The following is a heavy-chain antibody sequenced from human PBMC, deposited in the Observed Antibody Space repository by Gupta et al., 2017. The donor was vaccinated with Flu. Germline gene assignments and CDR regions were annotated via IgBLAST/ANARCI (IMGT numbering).Heavy chain of an antibody. CDR3: ARPHYYDRRASGFDGMDV. J-gene: IGHJ6*02. V-gene: IGHV3-33*01. CDR1: GFTFSSYG. D-gene: IGHD3-22*01. Sequence: QVQLVESGGGVVQPGRSLRLSCAASGFTFSSYGMHWVRQAPGKGLEWVAVIWYDGSNKYYADSVKGRFTISRDNSKNTLYLQMNSLRAEDTAVYYCARPHYYDRRASGFDGMDVWGQGTTVTVSS. CDR2: IWYDGSNK.